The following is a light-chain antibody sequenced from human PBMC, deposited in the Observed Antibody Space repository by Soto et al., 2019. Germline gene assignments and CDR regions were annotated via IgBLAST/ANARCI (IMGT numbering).Light chain of an antibody. Sequence: EIVLTQSPGSLSLSPGERVTLSCRASQSVGGNYLAWYQQKPGQAPRLLIYVAASRATGIPDRFSGSGSGTDFTLTISRLEPEDFAVYYCQQYGSSTLTFGGGTKVEIK. J-gene: IGKJ4*01. CDR2: VAA. CDR3: QQYGSSTLT. CDR1: QSVGGNY. V-gene: IGKV3-20*01.